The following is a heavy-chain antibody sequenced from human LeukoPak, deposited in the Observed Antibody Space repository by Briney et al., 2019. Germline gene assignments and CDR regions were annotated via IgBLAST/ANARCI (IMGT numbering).Heavy chain of an antibody. V-gene: IGHV5-51*01. CDR3: ASLYDFWTGWFDP. D-gene: IGHD3-3*01. J-gene: IGHJ5*02. CDR2: IYPGDSDT. Sequence: GESLKISCKGSGYSFTSYWIGWVRQMPGKGLGWMGIIYPGDSDTRYSPSFQGQVTISADKSISTAYLQWSSLKASDTAMYYCASLYDFWTGWFDPWGQGTLVTVSS. CDR1: GYSFTSYW.